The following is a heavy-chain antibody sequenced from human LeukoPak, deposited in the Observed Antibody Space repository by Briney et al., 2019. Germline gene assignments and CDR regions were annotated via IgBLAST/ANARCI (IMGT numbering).Heavy chain of an antibody. Sequence: GASVKVSCKASGYSFTNFDINWVRQATGQGLEWMGWMNPNSGNKGYAQKIQGRVTMTMNTSITTAYMELSSLRSEHTAVYYCARGPQWRGDYYYMDVWGRGTTVTVSS. CDR3: ARGPQWRGDYYYMDV. V-gene: IGHV1-8*01. D-gene: IGHD6-19*01. J-gene: IGHJ6*03. CDR1: GYSFTNFD. CDR2: MNPNSGNK.